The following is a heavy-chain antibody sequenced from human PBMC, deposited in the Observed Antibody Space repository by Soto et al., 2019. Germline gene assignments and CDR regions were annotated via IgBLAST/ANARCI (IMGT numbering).Heavy chain of an antibody. V-gene: IGHV3-30*03. J-gene: IGHJ4*02. Sequence: QVQLVESGGGVVQPGRSLRLSCAASGFTFSSYGMHWVRQAPGKGLEWVAVISYDGSNKYYADSVKGRFTISRDNSKNTLYLQMNSLRAEDTAVYYCVTWFGELAVDYWAQGTLVTVSS. CDR1: GFTFSSYG. D-gene: IGHD3-10*01. CDR2: ISYDGSNK. CDR3: VTWFGELAVDY.